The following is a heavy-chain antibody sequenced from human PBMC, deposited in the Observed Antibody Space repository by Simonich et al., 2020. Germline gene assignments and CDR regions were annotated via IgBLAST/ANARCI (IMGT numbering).Heavy chain of an antibody. J-gene: IGHJ4*02. Sequence: QVQLQESGPGLVKPSETLSLTCAVSGYSISSGYYWGWIRQPPGKGLEWIGYIYYSGSTNYNPSLKSRVTISVDTSKNQFSLKLSSVTAADTAVYYCASRGWSGYYDYWGQGTLVTVSS. CDR3: ASRGWSGYYDY. CDR1: GYSISSGYY. V-gene: IGHV4-38-2*01. CDR2: IYYSGST. D-gene: IGHD3-3*01.